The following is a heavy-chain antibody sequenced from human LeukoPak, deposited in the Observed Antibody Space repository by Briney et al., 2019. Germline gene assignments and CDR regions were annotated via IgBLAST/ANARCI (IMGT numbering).Heavy chain of an antibody. CDR2: ISYDGGNT. Sequence: QTGGSLRLSCVVSGFTVRSNYMSWVRQAPGKGLEGVAVISYDGGNTYYADSVKGRFTISRDNSKNTLYQQLNSLRAEDTAVYYCARDSTYYYGSGSSGPHYFDYWGQGTLVTVSS. J-gene: IGHJ4*02. V-gene: IGHV3-30*01. CDR3: ARDSTYYYGSGSSGPHYFDY. D-gene: IGHD3-10*01. CDR1: GFTVRSNY.